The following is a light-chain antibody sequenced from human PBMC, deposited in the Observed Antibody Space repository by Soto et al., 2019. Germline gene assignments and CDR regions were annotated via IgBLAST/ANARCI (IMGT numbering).Light chain of an antibody. CDR1: SGHSSYA. Sequence: QLVLTQAPSASASLGASVKLTCTLSSGHSSYAIAWHQQQPEKVPRYLMKLNSDGSHSKVDGIPDRFSGYSSGAERYLTISSLQSEDEAEYYCQSWGTGIRVFGGGAKRTVL. CDR2: LNSDGSH. CDR3: QSWGTGIRV. J-gene: IGLJ2*01. V-gene: IGLV4-69*01.